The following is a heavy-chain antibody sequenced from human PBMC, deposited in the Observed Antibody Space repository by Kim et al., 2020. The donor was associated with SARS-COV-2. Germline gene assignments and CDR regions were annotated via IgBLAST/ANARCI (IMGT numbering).Heavy chain of an antibody. Sequence: SETLSLTCTISGGSMSSSTYSWNWFRQPPGDGLEWIGGIDSSGTTYYNPSLKSRVTLSVETSKNQFSLKLSSVTAADTPVFYCARHLPGSSWFDYWGQGSLVSVSS. CDR1: GGSMSSSTYS. V-gene: IGHV4-39*01. D-gene: IGHD6-13*01. CDR3: ARHLPGSSWFDY. J-gene: IGHJ4*02. CDR2: IDSSGTT.